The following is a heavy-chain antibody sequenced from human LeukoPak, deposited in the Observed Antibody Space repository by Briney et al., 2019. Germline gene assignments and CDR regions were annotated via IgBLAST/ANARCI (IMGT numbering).Heavy chain of an antibody. V-gene: IGHV3-7*05. D-gene: IGHD6-13*01. CDR3: ARLGTGIAAAGTGYFDY. CDR1: GFIFSTYW. J-gene: IGHJ4*02. Sequence: QPGGSLRLSCAASGFIFSTYWMSWVRQAPGKGLEWVANIKQDGSEKYYVDSVKGRFTISRDNAKNSLYLQMNSLRAEDTAVYYCARLGTGIAAAGTGYFDYWGQGTLVTVSS. CDR2: IKQDGSEK.